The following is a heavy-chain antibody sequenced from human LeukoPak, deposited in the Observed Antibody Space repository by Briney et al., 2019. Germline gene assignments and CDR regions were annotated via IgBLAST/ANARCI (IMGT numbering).Heavy chain of an antibody. CDR1: GLTHRNYL. V-gene: IGHV3-21*04. CDR3: SRGSRYLY. J-gene: IGHJ4*02. D-gene: IGHD5-12*01. Sequence: GGSLRLSLPSTGLTHRNYLMHALRPPPGKERDGVSPISSNSSYIYFADSVKGRFTLPKDNAKDSLYLSMNNPRAREQAGYYCSRGSRYLYWGQGTLVTVSS. CDR2: ISSNSSYI.